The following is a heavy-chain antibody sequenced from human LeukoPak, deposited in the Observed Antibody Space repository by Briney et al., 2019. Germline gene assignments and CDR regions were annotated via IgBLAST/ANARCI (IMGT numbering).Heavy chain of an antibody. CDR2: INGDGTTT. J-gene: IGHJ4*02. Sequence: GGSLRLSCAASGFTFSSYWRHWVRQAPGKGLVWVSRINGDGTTTTYADSVKGRFTISRDNAENTLYLQMNSLRAEDTAVYYCARSGGHNRLDYWGQGTLVTVSS. CDR1: GFTFSSYW. CDR3: ARSGGHNRLDY. V-gene: IGHV3-74*03. D-gene: IGHD2-15*01.